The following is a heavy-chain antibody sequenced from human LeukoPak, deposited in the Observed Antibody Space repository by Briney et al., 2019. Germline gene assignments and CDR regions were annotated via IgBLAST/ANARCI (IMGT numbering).Heavy chain of an antibody. V-gene: IGHV3-30*18. J-gene: IGHJ4*02. CDR3: AKKGVVVTIRREK. Sequence: GRSLRLSCAASGFTFSSCMHWVRQAPGKGLEWVAVISYDGSKKYYVDSVKGRFTISRDNSKNTLYLQMNSLRAEDTAVYYCAKKGVVVTIRREKWGQGTLVTVSS. CDR1: GFTFSSC. D-gene: IGHD3-22*01. CDR2: ISYDGSKK.